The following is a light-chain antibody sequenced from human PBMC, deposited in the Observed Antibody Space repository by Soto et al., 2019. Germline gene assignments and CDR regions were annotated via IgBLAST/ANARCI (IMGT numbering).Light chain of an antibody. CDR2: WAS. J-gene: IGKJ1*01. V-gene: IGKV4-1*01. CDR3: QQYYSPLRT. CDR1: QNLLYSSNNRVY. Sequence: DIVMTQSPDSLAVSLGERATINCKSSQNLLYSSNNRVYLAWYQQKPGQAPKLLIRWASTRESGVPDRFSGSGSGTDFTLTISTLQAEDVAVYYCQQYYSPLRTFGQGTKVEIK.